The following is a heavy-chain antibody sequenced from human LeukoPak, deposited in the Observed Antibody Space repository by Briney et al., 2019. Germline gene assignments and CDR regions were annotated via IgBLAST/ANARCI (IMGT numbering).Heavy chain of an antibody. Sequence: GRTLRLSCAASGFTFSSYAMHWVRQPPGKGLEWVAVISYDGSTKYYADSVKRRFTISRDNSKNTMYLQMSSLRAEDTAVYYCARDGGLGYCSSTSCWDYFDSWGQGNLVTVSS. V-gene: IGHV3-30-3*01. J-gene: IGHJ4*02. CDR3: ARDGGLGYCSSTSCWDYFDS. CDR2: ISYDGSTK. D-gene: IGHD2-2*01. CDR1: GFTFSSYA.